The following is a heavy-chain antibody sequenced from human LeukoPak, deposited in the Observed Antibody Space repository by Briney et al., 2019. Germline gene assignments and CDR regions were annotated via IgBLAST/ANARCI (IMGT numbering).Heavy chain of an antibody. V-gene: IGHV3-30*02. D-gene: IGHD1-26*01. CDR1: AFIFSTYD. CDR3: ATFIVGATENFDY. J-gene: IGHJ4*02. Sequence: GGSLRLSCVASAFIFSTYDMHWVRQAPGKGLEWVAFIRSDASNKYYADSVKGRFTISRDNSKNTLYLQMNSLRAEDTAVYYCATFIVGATENFDYWGQGTLVTVSS. CDR2: IRSDASNK.